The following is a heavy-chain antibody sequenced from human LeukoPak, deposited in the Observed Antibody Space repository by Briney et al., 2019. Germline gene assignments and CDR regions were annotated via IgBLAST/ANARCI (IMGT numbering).Heavy chain of an antibody. V-gene: IGHV4-59*01. CDR3: AGGVVGGGYYFDY. D-gene: IGHD2-15*01. Sequence: KPSETLSLTCTVSGGSISSYYWSWIRQPPGKGLEWIGYIYYSGSTNYNPSLKSRVTISVDTSKNQFSLELSSVTAADTAVYYCAGGVVGGGYYFDYWGQGTLVTVSS. CDR1: GGSISSYY. J-gene: IGHJ4*02. CDR2: IYYSGST.